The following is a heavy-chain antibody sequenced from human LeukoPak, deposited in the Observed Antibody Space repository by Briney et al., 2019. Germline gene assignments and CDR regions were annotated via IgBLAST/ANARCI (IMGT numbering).Heavy chain of an antibody. CDR2: TSAGGTRT. CDR1: GFSFRNYA. V-gene: IGHV3-23*01. J-gene: IGHJ4*02. CDR3: ARAPGYRGFLDY. Sequence: GGSLRLSCAASGFSFRNYAMAWVRQAPGKGLEWVSGTSAGGTRTYYTNSVRGRFTIFRDNSMDTVYLQMNSLRAEDTAVYYCARAPGYRGFLDYWGQGNLVTVSS. D-gene: IGHD5-18*01.